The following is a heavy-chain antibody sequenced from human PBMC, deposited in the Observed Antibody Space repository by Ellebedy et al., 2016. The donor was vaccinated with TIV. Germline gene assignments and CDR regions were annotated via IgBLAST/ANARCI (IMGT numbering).Heavy chain of an antibody. Sequence: SLKISCAASGFTFDDYAMHWVRQAPGKGLEWVSGISWNSGSIDYADSVKGRFTISRDNAKNSLYLQMNSLRAEDTALYYCAKEGGYRGYAWWADWGQGTLVTVSS. CDR2: ISWNSGSI. J-gene: IGHJ4*02. CDR3: AKEGGYRGYAWWAD. D-gene: IGHD5-12*01. V-gene: IGHV3-9*01. CDR1: GFTFDDYA.